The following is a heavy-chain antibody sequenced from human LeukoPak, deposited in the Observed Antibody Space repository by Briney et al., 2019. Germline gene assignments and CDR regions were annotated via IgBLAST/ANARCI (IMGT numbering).Heavy chain of an antibody. CDR3: ASTLRFYYGMDV. D-gene: IGHD5-24*01. Sequence: PSETLSLTCTVSGGSISSSSYYWGWIRQPPGKGLEWIGSIYYSGSTYYNPSLKSRVTISVDTSKNQFSLKLSSVTAADTAVYYCASTLRFYYGMDVWGQGTTVTVSS. CDR1: GGSISSSSYY. V-gene: IGHV4-39*07. J-gene: IGHJ6*02. CDR2: IYYSGST.